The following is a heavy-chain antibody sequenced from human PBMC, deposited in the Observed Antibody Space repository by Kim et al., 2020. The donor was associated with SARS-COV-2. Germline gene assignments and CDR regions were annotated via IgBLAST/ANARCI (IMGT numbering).Heavy chain of an antibody. Sequence: GGSLRLSCAASGFIFSNYAMNWVRQAPGKGLEWVSAISGSGGSTYYADSVKGRFTISRDNSKNTLHLQMNSLRAEDTAVYYCAKDRMSILVKSYFDVWGRGTLVTVSS. CDR2: ISGSGGST. CDR3: AKDRMSILVKSYFDV. D-gene: IGHD3-3*02. V-gene: IGHV3-23*01. CDR1: GFIFSNYA. J-gene: IGHJ2*01.